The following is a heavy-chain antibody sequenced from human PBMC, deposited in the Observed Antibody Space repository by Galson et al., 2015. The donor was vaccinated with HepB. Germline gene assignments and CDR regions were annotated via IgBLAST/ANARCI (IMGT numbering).Heavy chain of an antibody. CDR1: GGTFSSHT. CDR2: IIPILGIA. CDR3: ARDSHNWYFDL. J-gene: IGHJ2*01. V-gene: IGHV1-69*04. Sequence: SVKVSCKASGGTFSSHTISWVRQAPGQGLEWMGRIIPILGIANYAQKFQGRVTITADKFTSTAYMELSSLGSEDTAVYYCARDSHNWYFDLWGRGTLVTVSS.